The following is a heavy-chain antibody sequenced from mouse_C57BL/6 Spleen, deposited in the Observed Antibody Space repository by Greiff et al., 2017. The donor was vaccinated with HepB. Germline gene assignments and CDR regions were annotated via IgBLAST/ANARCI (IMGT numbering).Heavy chain of an antibody. CDR1: GYAFSSYW. D-gene: IGHD1-1*01. CDR3: ARITTVGGYYFDY. CDR2: INPSSGYT. J-gene: IGHJ2*01. Sequence: VQLQESGAELVKPGASVKISCKASGYAFSSYWMNWVKQRPGQGLEWIGYINPSSGYTKYNQKFKDKATLTADKSSSTAYMQLSSLTYEDSAVYYCARITTVGGYYFDYWGQGTTLTVSS. V-gene: IGHV1-7*01.